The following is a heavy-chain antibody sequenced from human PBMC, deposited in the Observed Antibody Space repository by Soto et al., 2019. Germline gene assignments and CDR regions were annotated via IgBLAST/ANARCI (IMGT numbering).Heavy chain of an antibody. J-gene: IGHJ5*02. CDR2: VYYSGST. CDR1: GGSISNYY. CDR3: VRDYLLTGFDP. V-gene: IGHV4-59*01. D-gene: IGHD3-9*01. Sequence: PSETLSLTCTVYGGSISNYYWTWVRQPPGKGLEWIGYVYYSGSTNYNPSFESRVTISIDASKNQFSLKMKSVTAADTAVYYCVRDYLLTGFDPWGQGALVTVSS.